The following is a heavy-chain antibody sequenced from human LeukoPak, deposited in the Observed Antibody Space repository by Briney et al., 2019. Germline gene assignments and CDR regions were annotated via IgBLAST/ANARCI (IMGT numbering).Heavy chain of an antibody. D-gene: IGHD4-17*01. CDR1: GYNFTSYG. J-gene: IGHJ2*01. Sequence: VASVKVSCKASGYNFTSYGISWVRQAPGQGLEWMGWICPYNDNTSFAQKLQGRVTMTTDTSTSTAYMELRSLRSDDTAVYYCARDRGDYGDYPWHFDLWGRGALVTVSS. CDR3: ARDRGDYGDYPWHFDL. CDR2: ICPYNDNT. V-gene: IGHV1-18*01.